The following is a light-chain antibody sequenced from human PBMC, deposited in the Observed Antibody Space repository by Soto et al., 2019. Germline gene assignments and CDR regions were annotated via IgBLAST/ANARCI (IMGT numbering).Light chain of an antibody. V-gene: IGLV2-14*01. CDR1: SSDVGVYRY. Sequence: QSALTQPASVSGSPGQSITISCTGTSSDVGVYRYVSWYQHHPGKAPKLMIYEVSNRPSGVSNRFSGSKSGNTASLTISGRQAEDEADYYCSSYTSSSTVVFGGGTQLTVL. CDR2: EVS. J-gene: IGLJ2*01. CDR3: SSYTSSSTVV.